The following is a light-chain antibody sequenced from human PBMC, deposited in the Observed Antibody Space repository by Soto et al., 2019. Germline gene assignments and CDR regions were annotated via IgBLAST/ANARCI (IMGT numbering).Light chain of an antibody. CDR2: WAS. CDR1: RSSSYNGNNKNF. J-gene: IGKJ5*01. CDR3: QQYNNWPAIT. V-gene: IGKV4-1*01. Sequence: IVMSQSPDSLALSLCDRSTINCNSSRSSSYNGNNKNFLAWYQQKPGQAPKLLIYWASTRESGVPDRFTGSGSGTEFTLTIGRLQSEDSAVYYCQQYNNWPAITFGQGTRLEI.